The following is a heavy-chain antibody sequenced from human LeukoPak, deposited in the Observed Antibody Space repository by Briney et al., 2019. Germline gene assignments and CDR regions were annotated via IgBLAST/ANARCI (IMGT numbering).Heavy chain of an antibody. D-gene: IGHD2-2*01. CDR2: IIPIFGTA. J-gene: IGHJ1*01. Sequence: SVKVSCKASGGTFSSYAMSWVRQAPRQGLEWMGGIIPIFGTANYAQKFQGRVTITADKSTSTAYMELSSLRSEDTAVYYCASMDLGYCSSSSCYAEYFQHWGQGTRVTVSS. CDR3: ASMDLGYCSSSSCYAEYFQH. CDR1: GGTFSSYA. V-gene: IGHV1-69*06.